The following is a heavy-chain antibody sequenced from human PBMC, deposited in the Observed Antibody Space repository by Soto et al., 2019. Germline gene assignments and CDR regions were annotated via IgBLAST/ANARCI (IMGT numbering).Heavy chain of an antibody. CDR2: ISWDSGSI. D-gene: IGHD1-7*01. CDR1: GFTFDDYA. Sequence: PGGSLRLSCAASGFTFDDYAMHWVRQAPGKGLEWVSGISWDSGSIGYADSVKGRFTISRDNAKNSLYLQMNSLRAEDTALYYCAKDNMVAYITGTALDYWGQGTLVTVSS. J-gene: IGHJ4*02. V-gene: IGHV3-9*01. CDR3: AKDNMVAYITGTALDY.